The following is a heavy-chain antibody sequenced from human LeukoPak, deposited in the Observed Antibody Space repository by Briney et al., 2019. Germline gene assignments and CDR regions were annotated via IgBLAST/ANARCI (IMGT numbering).Heavy chain of an antibody. D-gene: IGHD6-13*01. CDR2: ISTQGGNT. Sequence: ASVKVSCEASGYTLTSYGINWMRQAPGQGLEWMGWISTQGGNTNYAQKVQGRLTLTTDRSTNTAYMELRSLRSDDTAVYYCAREIAAAAFAFDYWGQGTLVTVSS. CDR3: AREIAAAAFAFDY. V-gene: IGHV1-18*01. J-gene: IGHJ4*02. CDR1: GYTLTSYG.